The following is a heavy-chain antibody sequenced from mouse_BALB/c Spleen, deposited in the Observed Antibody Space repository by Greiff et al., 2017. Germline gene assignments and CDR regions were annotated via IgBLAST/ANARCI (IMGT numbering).Heavy chain of an antibody. V-gene: IGHV5-4*02. CDR2: ISDGGSYT. CDR1: GFTFSDYY. J-gene: IGHJ3*01. D-gene: IGHD2-3*01. Sequence: DVMLVESGGGLVKPGGSLKLSCAASGFTFSDYYMYWVRQTPEKRLAWVATISDGGSYTYYPDSVKGRFTISRDNAKNNLYLQMSSLKSEDTAMYYCARAFYDPFAYWGQGTLVTVSA. CDR3: ARAFYDPFAY.